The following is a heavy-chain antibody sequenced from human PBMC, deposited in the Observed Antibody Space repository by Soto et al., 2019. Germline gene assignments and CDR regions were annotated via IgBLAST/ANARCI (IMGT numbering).Heavy chain of an antibody. Sequence: QVQLVESGGAVVQPGRSLRLSCAASGFAFSSYGMHWVRQAPGKGLEWVAVIWYDGSNKYYADSVKGRFTISRDNSKNTLYLQMNSLRADDTAVYYCARDQVTWSTYYYYGMDVWGQGTTVTVSS. J-gene: IGHJ6*02. V-gene: IGHV3-33*01. CDR1: GFAFSSYG. D-gene: IGHD3-16*01. CDR2: IWYDGSNK. CDR3: ARDQVTWSTYYYYGMDV.